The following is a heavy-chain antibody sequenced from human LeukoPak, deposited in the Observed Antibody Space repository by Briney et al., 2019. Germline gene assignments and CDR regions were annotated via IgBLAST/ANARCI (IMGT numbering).Heavy chain of an antibody. CDR3: ARQWANWFDP. D-gene: IGHD1-26*01. CDR2: IYYSGST. Sequence: PSETLSLTCTVSGGSISSSSYYWGWIRQPPGTGLEWIGSIYYSGSTYYNPSLKSRVTISVDTSKNQFSLKLSSVTAADTAVYYCARQWANWFDPWGQGTLVTVSS. CDR1: GGSISSSSYY. V-gene: IGHV4-39*01. J-gene: IGHJ5*02.